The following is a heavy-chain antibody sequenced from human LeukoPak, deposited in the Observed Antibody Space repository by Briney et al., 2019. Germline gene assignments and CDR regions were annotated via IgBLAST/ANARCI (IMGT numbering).Heavy chain of an antibody. V-gene: IGHV4-38-2*02. CDR2: IYHSGST. D-gene: IGHD2-15*01. CDR1: GYSISSGYY. Sequence: SETLSLTCTVSGYSISSGYYWGWIRQPPGKGLEWIGSIYHSGSTYYNPSLKSRVTISVDTSKNQFSLKLSSVTAADTAVYYCARGIDIVVVVAATRLNWFDPWGQGTLVTVSS. J-gene: IGHJ5*02. CDR3: ARGIDIVVVVAATRLNWFDP.